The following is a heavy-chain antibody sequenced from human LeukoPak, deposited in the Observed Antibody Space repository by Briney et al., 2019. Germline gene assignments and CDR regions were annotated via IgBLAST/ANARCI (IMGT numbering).Heavy chain of an antibody. J-gene: IGHJ5*02. CDR3: ASSPTVGTDKKNWFDP. CDR1: GGTFSSYA. V-gene: IGHV1-69*06. CDR2: IIPIFGTA. D-gene: IGHD1-26*01. Sequence: SVKVSCKASGGTFSSYAISWVRQAPGQGLEWMGGIIPIFGTANYAQKFQGRVTITADKSTSTAHMELSSLRSEDTAVYYCASSPTVGTDKKNWFDPWGQGTLVTVSS.